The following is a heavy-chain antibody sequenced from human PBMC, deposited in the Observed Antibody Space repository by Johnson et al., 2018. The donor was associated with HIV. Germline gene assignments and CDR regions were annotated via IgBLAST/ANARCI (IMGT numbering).Heavy chain of an antibody. D-gene: IGHD3-10*01. CDR3: ARDSGVDAFDF. CDR2: ISYDGSNK. V-gene: IGHV3-30*04. J-gene: IGHJ3*01. Sequence: AASGFTFSSYAMSWVRQAPGKGLEWVAVISYDGSNKYYADSVKGRFTISRDNSKNTLYLQMNSLRAEDTAVYYCARDSGVDAFDFWGQGTMVTVSS. CDR1: GFTFSSYA.